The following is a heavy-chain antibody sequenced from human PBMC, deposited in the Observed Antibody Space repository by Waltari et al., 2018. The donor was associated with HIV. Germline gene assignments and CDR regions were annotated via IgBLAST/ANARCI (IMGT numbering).Heavy chain of an antibody. D-gene: IGHD2-2*01. CDR2: INPSGGST. CDR3: ARDGGVVVPSDY. CDR1: GYTFTRYY. J-gene: IGHJ4*02. V-gene: IGHV1-46*01. Sequence: VQLVQFGAEVKKPGASVKVSCKASGYTFTRYYMHWVRQAPGQGLEWMGIINPSGGSTSYAQKFQGRVTLTRDTSTSTVYMELSSLRSEDTAVYYCARDGGVVVPSDYWGQGTLVTVSS.